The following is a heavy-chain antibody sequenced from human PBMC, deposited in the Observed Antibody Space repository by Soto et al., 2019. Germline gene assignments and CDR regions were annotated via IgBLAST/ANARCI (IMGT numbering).Heavy chain of an antibody. V-gene: IGHV4-59*11. CDR1: GGSFSNHY. CDR2: ISYNGNT. D-gene: IGHD2-8*01. Sequence: QVQLQESGPGLVKPSETLSLTCTVSGGSFSNHYWSWIRQPPGKGLEWIGYISYNGNTNYNPSLKSRVTILVDTSKSQFSLKLSSVTAADTAVYYCARGNGFNLYWGQEALVTVSS. CDR3: ARGNGFNLY. J-gene: IGHJ4*02.